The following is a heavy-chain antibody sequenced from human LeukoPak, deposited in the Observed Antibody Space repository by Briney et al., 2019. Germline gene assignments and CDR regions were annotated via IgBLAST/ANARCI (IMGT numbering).Heavy chain of an antibody. D-gene: IGHD2-21*01. J-gene: IGHJ6*03. Sequence: GRSLRLSCAASGFTFSRHVMQWVRQAPGKGLEWVAVISYDGNNRFYADSVKGRFTISGDNSRNTLYLQMNSLSGDDAAVYSCARGGIPTGPYYYFYYMDVWGKGTAVTVS. V-gene: IGHV3-30*01. CDR2: ISYDGNNR. CDR1: GFTFSRHV. CDR3: ARGGIPTGPYYYFYYMDV.